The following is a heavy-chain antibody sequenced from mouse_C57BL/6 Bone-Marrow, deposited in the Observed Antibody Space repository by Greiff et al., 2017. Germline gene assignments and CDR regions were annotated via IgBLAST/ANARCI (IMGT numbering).Heavy chain of an antibody. D-gene: IGHD2-2*01. Sequence: VQLQESGAELVRPGTSVKMSCKASGYTFTNYWIGWAKQRPGHGLEWIGDIYPGGGYTNYNEKFKGKATLTADKSSSTAYLQFSSLTSEDSAIYYCARESYGYDPYWYFDVWGTGTTVTVSS. J-gene: IGHJ1*03. CDR3: ARESYGYDPYWYFDV. CDR1: GYTFTNYW. V-gene: IGHV1-63*01. CDR2: IYPGGGYT.